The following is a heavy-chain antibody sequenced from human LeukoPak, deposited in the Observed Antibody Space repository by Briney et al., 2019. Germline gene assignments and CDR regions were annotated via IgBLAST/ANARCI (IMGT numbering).Heavy chain of an antibody. CDR1: GYTFTSYY. CDR2: INPSGSST. J-gene: IGHJ4*02. D-gene: IGHD3-10*01. CDR3: AREPGREWFGELLGDY. V-gene: IGHV1-46*01. Sequence: GASVKVSCKASGYTFTSYYMHWVRQAPGQGLEWMGIINPSGSSTSYAQKFQGRVTMTRDTSTSTVYMELSSLRSEDTAVYYCAREPGREWFGELLGDYWGQGTLVTVSS.